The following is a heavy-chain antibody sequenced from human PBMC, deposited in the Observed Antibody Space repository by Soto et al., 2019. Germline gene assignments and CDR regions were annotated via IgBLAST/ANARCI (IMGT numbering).Heavy chain of an antibody. CDR1: GFTFARSA. D-gene: IGHD3-3*01. CDR3: ADAYANFWTGSIN. J-gene: IGHJ4*02. Sequence: PGGSLRLSCAASGFTFARSAMRWVRQAPGKGLEWVSSISDSGSGTYYAPSVRGRFTISRDNSKNTLYLQMNSLRAEDTAIYYCADAYANFWTGSINWGQGTLVTVSS. CDR2: ISDSGSGT. V-gene: IGHV3-23*01.